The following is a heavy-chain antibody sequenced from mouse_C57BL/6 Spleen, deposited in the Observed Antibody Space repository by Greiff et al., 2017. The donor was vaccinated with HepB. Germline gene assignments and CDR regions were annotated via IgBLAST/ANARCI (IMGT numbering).Heavy chain of an antibody. Sequence: EVNVVESGEGLVKPGGSLKLSCAASGFTFSSYAMSWVRQTPEKRLEWVAYISSGGDYIYYADTVKGRFTISRDNARNTLYLQMSSLKSEDTAMYYCTRDPPGKGFAYWGQGTLVTVSA. J-gene: IGHJ3*01. CDR1: GFTFSSYA. CDR2: ISSGGDYI. D-gene: IGHD4-1*01. V-gene: IGHV5-9-1*02. CDR3: TRDPPGKGFAY.